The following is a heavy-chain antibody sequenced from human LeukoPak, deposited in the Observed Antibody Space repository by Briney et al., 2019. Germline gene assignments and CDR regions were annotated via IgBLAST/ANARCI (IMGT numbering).Heavy chain of an antibody. J-gene: IGHJ5*02. V-gene: IGHV1-2*02. CDR1: GYIFTDYY. CDR3: ARVGCTGGSCYGWFDP. Sequence: GASVKVSCKASGYIFTDYYMHWVRQAPGQGLEWMGWINPNSGGTNSAQKFQGRVTMTRDTSISTAYMELSRLRSDDTAVYYCARVGCTGGSCYGWFDPWGQGTLVTVSP. D-gene: IGHD2-15*01. CDR2: INPNSGGT.